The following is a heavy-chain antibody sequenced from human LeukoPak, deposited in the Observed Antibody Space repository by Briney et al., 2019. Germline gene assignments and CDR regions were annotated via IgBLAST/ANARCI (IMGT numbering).Heavy chain of an antibody. V-gene: IGHV4-4*07. CDR3: ARYRAPAIGWFGGRAHAFDI. CDR1: GGSISSYY. D-gene: IGHD3-10*01. CDR2: IYTSGST. Sequence: PSETLSLTCTVSGGSISSYYWSWIRQPAGKGLEWIGRIYTSGSTNYNPSLKSRVTMSVDTSKNQFSLKLSSVTAADTAVYYCARYRAPAIGWFGGRAHAFDIWGQGTMVTVSS. J-gene: IGHJ3*02.